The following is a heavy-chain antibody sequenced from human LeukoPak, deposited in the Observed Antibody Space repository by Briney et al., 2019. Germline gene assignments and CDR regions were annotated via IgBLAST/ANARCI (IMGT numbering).Heavy chain of an antibody. CDR1: GFSFSSSA. Sequence: GGSLRLSCAASGFSFSSSAMNWVRQAPGKGLEWVSSISASGGGTYYADSVKGRFTISRDNAKNTLYLQMNSLRAEDTAVYYCATRRSGADDAFDIWGQGTMVTVSS. V-gene: IGHV3-23*01. CDR2: ISASGGGT. CDR3: ATRRSGADDAFDI. J-gene: IGHJ3*02. D-gene: IGHD6-25*01.